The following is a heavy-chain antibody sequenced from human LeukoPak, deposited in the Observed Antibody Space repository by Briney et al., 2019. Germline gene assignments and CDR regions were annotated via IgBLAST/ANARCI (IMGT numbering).Heavy chain of an antibody. V-gene: IGHV3-49*03. CDR1: GFTFGDYA. CDR2: IRSKAYGGTT. Sequence: GGSLRLSCTASGFTFGDYAMSWFRQAPGKGLEWVGFIRSKAYGGTTEYAASVKGRLTISRDDSKSIAYLQMNSLKTEDTAVYYCTSRRDGYNYDAFDIWGQGTMVTVSS. J-gene: IGHJ3*02. D-gene: IGHD5-24*01. CDR3: TSRRDGYNYDAFDI.